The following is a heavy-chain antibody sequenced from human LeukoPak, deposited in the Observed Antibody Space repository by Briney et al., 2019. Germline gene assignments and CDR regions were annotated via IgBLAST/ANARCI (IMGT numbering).Heavy chain of an antibody. CDR1: GYTFTSHY. Sequence: ASVKVSCKASGYTFTSHYIHWVRQAPGQGLEWMGIINPSGGSTSYAQMFQGRVTMTRDTSTSTVYMELSSLRSGDTAVYYCARDRGGNTYWFDPWGQGTLVTVSS. CDR2: INPSGGST. D-gene: IGHD4-23*01. J-gene: IGHJ5*02. V-gene: IGHV1-46*01. CDR3: ARDRGGNTYWFDP.